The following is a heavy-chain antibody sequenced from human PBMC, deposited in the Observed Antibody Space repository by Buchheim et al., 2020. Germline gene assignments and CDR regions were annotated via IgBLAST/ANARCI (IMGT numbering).Heavy chain of an antibody. CDR1: GFTFNNYA. Sequence: QVQLVESGGGLVQPGGSLRLSCAASGFTFNNYAMNWVRQAPGKGLEWVSAICHDHSVIQYADSVKGRFAVSRDNSKNTLYLQMSELRSEDTGNYYCATQSWAHGGQGTL. D-gene: IGHD1-26*01. V-gene: IGHV3-NL1*01. CDR2: ICHDHSVI. CDR3: ATQSWAH. J-gene: IGHJ4*02.